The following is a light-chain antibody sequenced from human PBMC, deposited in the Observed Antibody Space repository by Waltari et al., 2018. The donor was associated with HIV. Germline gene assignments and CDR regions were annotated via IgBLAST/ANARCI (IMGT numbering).Light chain of an antibody. V-gene: IGLV3-1*01. CDR3: QAWDSSTVV. CDR1: KLGDKY. J-gene: IGLJ2*01. CDR2: QES. Sequence: SYELTQPPSVSVSPGQTASITCSGDKLGDKYACWYQQKPGQSPVLVIYQESKRPSGIPERFSGSNSENTATLTISGTQAMDEADYYCQAWDSSTVVFGGGTKLTVL.